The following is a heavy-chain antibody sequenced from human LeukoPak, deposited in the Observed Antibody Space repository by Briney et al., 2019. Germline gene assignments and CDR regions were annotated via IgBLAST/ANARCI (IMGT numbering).Heavy chain of an antibody. CDR3: ARGLYYDSSGLLYYYYYYMDV. V-gene: IGHV1-2*02. CDR2: INPNSGET. J-gene: IGHJ6*03. CDR1: GYTFTGYY. D-gene: IGHD3-22*01. Sequence: ASVKVSCKASGYTFTGYYMHWVRQAPGQGLEWMGWINPNSGETNYAQKFQGRVTMPRDTSISTAYMELSRLRSDDTAVYYCARGLYYDSSGLLYYYYYYMDVWGKGTTVTVSS.